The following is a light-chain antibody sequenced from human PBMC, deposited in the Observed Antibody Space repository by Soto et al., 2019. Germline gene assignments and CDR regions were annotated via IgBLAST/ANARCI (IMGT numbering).Light chain of an antibody. CDR3: QKYNSAPLT. CDR2: SAS. CDR1: RGISSY. V-gene: IGKV1-27*01. J-gene: IGKJ4*01. Sequence: IQLTQSPSSLSASVGDRVTITCQASRGISSYLAWYQQKPGKPPKLLVYSASTLQSGVPSRFSGSGSGPDFTLTISSLQPEDVAAYYCQKYNSAPLTFGGGTKVDIK.